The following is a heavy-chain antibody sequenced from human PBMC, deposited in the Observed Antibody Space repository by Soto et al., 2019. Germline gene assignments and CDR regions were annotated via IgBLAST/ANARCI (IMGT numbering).Heavy chain of an antibody. CDR2: VVVGSDNT. Sequence: SVKVSCKTSGFTFSKSSVQWMRQARGQRLEWIGWVVVGSDNTRYAQNFQDRVTITRDMSTSTSYMELSSLTSEDTAVYYCASLKVSKSYWFDPWGQGTLVTVSS. D-gene: IGHD1-20*01. CDR1: GFTFSKSS. V-gene: IGHV1-58*01. J-gene: IGHJ5*02. CDR3: ASLKVSKSYWFDP.